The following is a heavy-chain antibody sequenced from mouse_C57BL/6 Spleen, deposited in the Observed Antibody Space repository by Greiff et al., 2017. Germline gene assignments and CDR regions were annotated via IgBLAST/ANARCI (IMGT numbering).Heavy chain of an antibody. CDR2: IYPSDSET. J-gene: IGHJ4*01. Sequence: QVQLQQPGAELVRPGSSVKLSCKASGYTFTSYWMDWVKQRPGQGLEWIGNIYPSDSETHYNQKFKDKATLTVDKSSSTAYMQLSSLTSEDSAVYYCARRDSNYSDYYAMDYWGQGTSVTVSS. CDR1: GYTFTSYW. V-gene: IGHV1-61*01. D-gene: IGHD2-5*01. CDR3: ARRDSNYSDYYAMDY.